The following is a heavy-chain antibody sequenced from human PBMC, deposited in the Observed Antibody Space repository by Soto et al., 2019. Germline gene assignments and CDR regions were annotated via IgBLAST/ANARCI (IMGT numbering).Heavy chain of an antibody. D-gene: IGHD3-16*01. Sequence: ASVKVSCKASGYTFTGYGISWVRQAPGQGLEWMGWINGYNGNTNHAQKLQGRVTMSTDTSTSTAYMELRSLRSDDSAVYYCARMGDVPYYYYGMDVWGQGTTLTVS. J-gene: IGHJ6*02. CDR2: INGYNGNT. CDR3: ARMGDVPYYYYGMDV. CDR1: GYTFTGYG. V-gene: IGHV1-18*01.